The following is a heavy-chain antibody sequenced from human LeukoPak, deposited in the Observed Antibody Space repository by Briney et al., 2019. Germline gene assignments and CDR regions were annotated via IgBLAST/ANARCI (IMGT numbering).Heavy chain of an antibody. J-gene: IGHJ4*02. D-gene: IGHD3-9*01. Sequence: SETLSLTCSVSGYSISGYYWSWIRQPPGKGLEWIGYIYYSGSTNYNPSLKSRVTISVDTSKNQFSLKLSSVTAADTAVYYCARIYPQYYDILTGYYFDYWGQGTLVTVSS. CDR3: ARIYPQYYDILTGYYFDY. CDR2: IYYSGST. CDR1: GYSISGYY. V-gene: IGHV4-59*08.